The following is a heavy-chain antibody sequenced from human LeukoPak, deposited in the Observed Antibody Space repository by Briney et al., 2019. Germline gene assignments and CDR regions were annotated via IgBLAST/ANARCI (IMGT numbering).Heavy chain of an antibody. D-gene: IGHD1-14*01. CDR3: AKMGPGALTAVAFDI. Sequence: GESLKISCKGSGYSFTSYWIGWVRQMPGKGLEWMGNISPGDSDTRYIPSFQGQFTISADKSITTAYLQWSSLKASDTATYFCAKMGPGALTAVAFDIWGQGTTVTVSS. CDR1: GYSFTSYW. J-gene: IGHJ3*02. V-gene: IGHV5-51*01. CDR2: ISPGDSDT.